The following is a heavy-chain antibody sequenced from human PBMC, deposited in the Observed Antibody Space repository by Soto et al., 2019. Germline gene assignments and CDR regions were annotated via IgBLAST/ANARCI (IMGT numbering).Heavy chain of an antibody. CDR3: ARDAEWFSVWSAYYYYYGMDV. J-gene: IGHJ6*02. CDR1: GFTFSSYA. V-gene: IGHV3-30-3*01. CDR2: ISYDGSNK. Sequence: PGGSLRLSCAASGFTFSSYAMHWVRQAPGKGLEWVAVISYDGSNKYYADSVKGRFTIPRDNSKNTLYLQMNSLRAEDTAVYYCARDAEWFSVWSAYYYYYGMDVWGQGTTVTVSS. D-gene: IGHD3-3*01.